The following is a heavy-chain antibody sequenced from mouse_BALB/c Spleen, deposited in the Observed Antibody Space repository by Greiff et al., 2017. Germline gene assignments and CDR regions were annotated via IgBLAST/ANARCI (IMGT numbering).Heavy chain of an antibody. CDR2: ISYSGST. J-gene: IGHJ3*01. D-gene: IGHD2-4*01. CDR1: GYSITSDYA. Sequence: EVKLQESGPGLVKPSQSLSLTCTVTGYSITSDYAWNWIRQFPGNKLEWMGYISYSGSTSYNPSLKSRISITRDTSKNQFFLQLNSVTTEDTATYYCASMIKVAWFAYWGQGTLVTVSA. CDR3: ASMIKVAWFAY. V-gene: IGHV3-2*02.